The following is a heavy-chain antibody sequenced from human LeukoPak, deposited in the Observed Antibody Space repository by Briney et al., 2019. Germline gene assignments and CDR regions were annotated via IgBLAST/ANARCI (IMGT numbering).Heavy chain of an antibody. V-gene: IGHV4-61*02. CDR3: ARGYSSSSSSLYYYYMDV. Sequence: SETLSLTCTVSGDSISSGNYYWSWIRQPAEKGLEWIGRIYSSGSTNYNPSLKSRVTISVDTSKNQFSLKLTSVTAADTAVYYCARGYSSSSSSLYYYYMDVWGRGATVTVSS. CDR2: IYSSGST. CDR1: GDSISSGNYY. D-gene: IGHD6-6*01. J-gene: IGHJ6*03.